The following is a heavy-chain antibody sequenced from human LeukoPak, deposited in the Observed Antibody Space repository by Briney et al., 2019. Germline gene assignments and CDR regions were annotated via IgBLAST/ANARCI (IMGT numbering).Heavy chain of an antibody. J-gene: IGHJ6*02. CDR2: IYYSGST. V-gene: IGHV4-31*02. Sequence: YYWSWIRXXPGKGLEWIGYIYYSGSTYYNPSLKSRVTISVDTSKNQFSLKLSSVTAADTAVYYCARESSSGTMLYYYGMDVWGQGTTVTVSS. CDR3: ARESSSGTMLYYYGMDV. D-gene: IGHD2-8*01. CDR1: YY.